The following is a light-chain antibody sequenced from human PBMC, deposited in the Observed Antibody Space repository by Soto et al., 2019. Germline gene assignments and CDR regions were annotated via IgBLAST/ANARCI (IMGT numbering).Light chain of an antibody. CDR3: AAWADSLNVWV. Sequence: QSVLTQPPSASGTPGQRVTISCSGSSSNIGSNTVNWYQQLPGTAPKLLIYSNNQRPSGVPDRFSGSKSGTSASLAISGLQSEDEADYYCAAWADSLNVWVFCGGTKLTVI. V-gene: IGLV1-44*01. CDR1: SSNIGSNT. J-gene: IGLJ3*02. CDR2: SNN.